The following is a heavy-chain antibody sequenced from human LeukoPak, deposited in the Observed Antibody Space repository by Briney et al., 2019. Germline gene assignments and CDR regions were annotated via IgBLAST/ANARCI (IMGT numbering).Heavy chain of an antibody. Sequence: GGSLRLSCAASGFTFSAFAMTWVRQAPGEGLEWVSTITDDGYNTYSADSVKGRITFSRDNSKKTLSLQLRSLRAEDTAVYYCAKDRPGYYGSGSYYNHCLEGHNWGQGTLVTVSS. CDR3: AKDRPGYYGSGSYYNHCLEGHN. CDR2: ITDDGYNT. J-gene: IGHJ4*02. V-gene: IGHV3-23*01. D-gene: IGHD3-10*01. CDR1: GFTFSAFA.